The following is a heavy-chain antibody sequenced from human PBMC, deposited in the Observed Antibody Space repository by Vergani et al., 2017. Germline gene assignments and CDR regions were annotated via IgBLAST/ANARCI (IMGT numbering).Heavy chain of an antibody. Sequence: QVQLVQSGAEVKKPGASVKVSCKASGYTFTGYYMHWVRQAPGQGLEWMGWINPNSGGTNYAQQFQGRVTMTRDTSISTAYMELSRLRSDDTAVYYCAVSDAPSTNHDYWGQGTLVTVSS. CDR3: AVSDAPSTNHDY. J-gene: IGHJ4*02. V-gene: IGHV1-2*02. CDR2: INPNSGGT. D-gene: IGHD1-14*01. CDR1: GYTFTGYY.